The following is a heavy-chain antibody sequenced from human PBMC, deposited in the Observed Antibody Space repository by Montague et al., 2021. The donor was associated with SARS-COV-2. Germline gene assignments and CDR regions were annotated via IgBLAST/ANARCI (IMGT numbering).Heavy chain of an antibody. Sequence: LRLSCAASGFTFNSYWMHWVRQAPGKGLVWVSRINSDGTTTTYADSVKGRFTTSRDNAKDTLYLQMNSLRAEDTALYFCARGGPLSYYYYGMDVWGQGTTVTVSS. V-gene: IGHV3-74*01. D-gene: IGHD1-14*01. CDR1: GFTFNSYW. CDR2: INSDGTTT. J-gene: IGHJ6*02. CDR3: ARGGPLSYYYYGMDV.